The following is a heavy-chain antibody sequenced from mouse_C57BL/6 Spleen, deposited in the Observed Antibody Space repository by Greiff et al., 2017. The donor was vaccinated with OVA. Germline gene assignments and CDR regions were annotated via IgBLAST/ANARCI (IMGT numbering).Heavy chain of an antibody. J-gene: IGHJ4*01. CDR2: IDPEDGET. CDR1: GFNIKDYY. D-gene: IGHD1-1*01. Sequence: EVMLVESGAELVKPGASVKLSCTASGFNIKDYYMHWVKQRTEQGLEWIGRIDPEDGETKYAPKFQGKATITADTSSNTAYLQLSSLTSEDTAVYYCARSPITTVVARYYAMDYWGQGTSVTVSS. V-gene: IGHV14-2*01. CDR3: ARSPITTVVARYYAMDY.